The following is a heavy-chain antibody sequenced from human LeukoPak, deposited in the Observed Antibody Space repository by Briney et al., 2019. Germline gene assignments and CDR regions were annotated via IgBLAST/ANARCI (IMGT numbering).Heavy chain of an antibody. CDR1: GFTFSSYW. D-gene: IGHD4-17*01. CDR2: INSDGSST. CDR3: ARGRHGDFGNWFDP. J-gene: IGHJ5*02. Sequence: PGGSLRLSCAASGFTFSSYWMHWVRQAPGKGLVWVSRINSDGSSTSYADSVKGRFTISRDNAKNTLYLQMNSLRAEDTAVYYCARGRHGDFGNWFDPWGQGTPVIVAS. V-gene: IGHV3-74*01.